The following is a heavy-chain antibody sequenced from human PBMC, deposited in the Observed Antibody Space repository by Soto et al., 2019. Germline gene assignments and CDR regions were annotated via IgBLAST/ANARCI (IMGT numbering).Heavy chain of an antibody. CDR2: INHSGST. V-gene: IGHV4-34*01. Sequence: QVQLQQWGAGLLKPSETLSLTCAVYGGSFSGYSWNWIRQPPGKGLEWIGEINHSGSTNYTPSLKSRVTISVDTSKNQFSLKLSSVTAADTAVYYCARGWGRIFDYWGQGTLVTVSS. J-gene: IGHJ4*02. CDR3: ARGWGRIFDY. CDR1: GGSFSGYS. D-gene: IGHD7-27*01.